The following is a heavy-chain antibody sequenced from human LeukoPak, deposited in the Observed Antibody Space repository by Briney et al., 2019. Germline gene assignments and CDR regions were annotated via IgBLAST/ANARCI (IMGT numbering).Heavy chain of an antibody. CDR1: GFTFSNAW. CDR3: TTHKRLRYFDWLWN. CDR2: IKSKTDGGTT. J-gene: IGHJ4*02. D-gene: IGHD3-9*01. Sequence: GGSLRLSCAASGFTFSNAWMSWVRQAPGKGLEWVGRIKSKTDGGTTDYAAPVKGRFTISRDDSKNTLYLQMNSLKTEDTAVYYCTTHKRLRYFDWLWNWGQGTLVTVSS. V-gene: IGHV3-15*01.